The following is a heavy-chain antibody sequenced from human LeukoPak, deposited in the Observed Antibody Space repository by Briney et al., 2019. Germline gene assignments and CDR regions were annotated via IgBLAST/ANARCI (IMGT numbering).Heavy chain of an antibody. CDR1: GFTFSNYW. CDR2: INTDESHI. D-gene: IGHD4-23*01. CDR3: VRGKLVNAVGHFDN. J-gene: IGHJ4*02. V-gene: IGHV3-74*01. Sequence: GGSLRLSCAASGFTFSNYWMHWVRQAPGKGLVWVSRINTDESHINYADSVKGRFTISRDNAKNTLYLQMNSLRVEDTGVYYCVRGKLVNAVGHFDNWGQGTLVTVSS.